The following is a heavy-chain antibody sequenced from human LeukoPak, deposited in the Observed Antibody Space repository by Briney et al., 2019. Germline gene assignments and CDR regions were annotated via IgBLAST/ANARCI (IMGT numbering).Heavy chain of an antibody. D-gene: IGHD4-17*01. CDR2: IYTGWTT. V-gene: IGHV4-4*09. Sequence: PSETLSLTCTVSGTTISAFYWAWIRQSPGKGLEWIGYIYTGWTTNYNPSLYSRVTISVDTSKNQIFLKLRSVTAADTAVYFCARQFNDNGDYFGWFDPWGQGTLVTVSP. J-gene: IGHJ5*02. CDR1: GTTISAFY. CDR3: ARQFNDNGDYFGWFDP.